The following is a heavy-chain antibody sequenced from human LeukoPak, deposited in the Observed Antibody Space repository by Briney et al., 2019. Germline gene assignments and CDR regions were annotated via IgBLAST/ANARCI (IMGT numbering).Heavy chain of an antibody. CDR1: GFTFSSYA. CDR3: AKDHDYYDSSGYYSNWFDP. CDR2: IGGSGGST. V-gene: IGHV3-23*01. D-gene: IGHD3-22*01. Sequence: GGSLRLSCAASGFTFSSYAMSWVRQAPGKGLEWVSAIGGSGGSTYYADSVKGRFTISRDNSKNTLYLQMNSLRAEDTAVYYCAKDHDYYDSSGYYSNWFDPWGQGTLVTVSS. J-gene: IGHJ5*02.